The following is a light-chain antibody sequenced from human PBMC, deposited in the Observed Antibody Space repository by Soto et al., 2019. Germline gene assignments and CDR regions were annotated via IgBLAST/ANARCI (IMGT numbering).Light chain of an antibody. CDR1: QSVFYTSRNKSS. J-gene: IGKJ1*01. CDR2: WES. CDR3: QQYYSPPWP. Sequence: DIVMTQSPDSLDVSLGERATSNCKSSQSVFYTSRNKSSLAWYRQVPGQPPEVIIYWESIRESGVPDRFSVSGSGTDFTLTISRLQSADVAVYFCQQYYSPPWPFGQGTNVEIK. V-gene: IGKV4-1*01.